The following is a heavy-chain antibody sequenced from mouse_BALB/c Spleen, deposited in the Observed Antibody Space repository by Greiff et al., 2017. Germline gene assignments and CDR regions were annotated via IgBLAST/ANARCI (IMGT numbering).Heavy chain of an antibody. CDR1: GYSITSDYA. CDR3: ARGGDLLRSFAY. CDR2: ISYSGST. D-gene: IGHD1-1*01. Sequence: DVKLQESGPGLVKPSQSLSLSCTVTGYSITSDYAWYWLRQFPENKLEWTGYISYSGSTSYNPSLKSRISITRDKSKNQFFLQLNSVNTEDTATYYCARGGDLLRSFAYWGQGTLVTVSA. J-gene: IGHJ3*01. V-gene: IGHV3-2*02.